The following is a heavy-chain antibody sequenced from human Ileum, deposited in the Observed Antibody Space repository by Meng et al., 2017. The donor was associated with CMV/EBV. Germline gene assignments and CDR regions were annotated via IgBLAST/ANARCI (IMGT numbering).Heavy chain of an antibody. J-gene: IGHJ4*02. Sequence: VAGLQSGAVVKQPGASVKISCETSGYSFSAFYVPWVRQAPGQGLEWMGIINRGGGDTNSAQKFQGRITMTRDTSTSKVYMEMRGLTFEDTAVYYCGWSASASRYGSSFDFWGQGTLVTVSS. CDR3: GWSASASRYGSSFDF. D-gene: IGHD6-13*01. CDR1: GYSFSAFY. CDR2: INRGGGDT. V-gene: IGHV1-46*01.